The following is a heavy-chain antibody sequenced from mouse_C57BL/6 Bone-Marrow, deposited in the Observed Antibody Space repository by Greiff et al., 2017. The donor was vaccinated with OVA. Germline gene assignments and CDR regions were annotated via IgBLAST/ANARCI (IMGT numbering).Heavy chain of an antibody. J-gene: IGHJ4*01. D-gene: IGHD2-12*01. Sequence: EVHVVESGGGLVQPGGSLSLSCAASGFTFTDYYMSWVRQPPGKALEWLGFIRNKANGYTTEYSASVKGRFTISRDNSQSILYLQMNALRAEDSATYYCARVLIYFSGAMDYWGQGTSVTVSS. CDR1: GFTFTDYY. V-gene: IGHV7-3*01. CDR2: IRNKANGYTT. CDR3: ARVLIYFSGAMDY.